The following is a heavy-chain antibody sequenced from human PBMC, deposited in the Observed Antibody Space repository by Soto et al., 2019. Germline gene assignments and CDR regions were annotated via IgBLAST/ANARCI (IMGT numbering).Heavy chain of an antibody. Sequence: ASVKVSCKASGYTFTNYGISWVRQAPGQGLEWMGWISTNSGHTDYAQNLRGRVTMTTDTSTTTAYMDPADTATYYCARLRVDSGGYHFDIWGQGTLVTVSS. CDR1: GYTFTNYG. V-gene: IGHV1-18*04. D-gene: IGHD3-10*02. CDR2: ISTNSGHT. J-gene: IGHJ4*02. CDR3: DSGGYHFDI.